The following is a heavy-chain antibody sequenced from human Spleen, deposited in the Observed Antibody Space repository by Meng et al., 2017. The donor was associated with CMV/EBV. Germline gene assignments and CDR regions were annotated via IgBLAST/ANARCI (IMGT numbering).Heavy chain of an antibody. Sequence: GGSLRLSCAASGFTFSSYGMHWIRQAPGKGLEWVAFIRYDGSNKYYADSVKGRFTISRDNSKNTLYLQMNSLRAEDTAVYYCAKDREPIVVVPAAIGYWGQGTLVTSPQ. CDR1: GFTFSSYG. J-gene: IGHJ4*02. D-gene: IGHD2-2*02. CDR3: AKDREPIVVVPAAIGY. CDR2: IRYDGSNK. V-gene: IGHV3-30*02.